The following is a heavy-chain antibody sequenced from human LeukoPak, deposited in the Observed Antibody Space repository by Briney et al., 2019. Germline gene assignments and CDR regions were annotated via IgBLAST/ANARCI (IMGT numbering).Heavy chain of an antibody. Sequence: ASVKVSCKASGYTFTSYHMHWVRQAPGQGLEWMGIINPSGGSTSYAQKFQGRVTMTRDTSTSTVYMELSSLRSEDTAVYYCARDHYYGSGSHITGLDYWGQGTLVTVSS. J-gene: IGHJ4*02. CDR2: INPSGGST. D-gene: IGHD3-10*01. V-gene: IGHV1-46*01. CDR1: GYTFTSYH. CDR3: ARDHYYGSGSHITGLDY.